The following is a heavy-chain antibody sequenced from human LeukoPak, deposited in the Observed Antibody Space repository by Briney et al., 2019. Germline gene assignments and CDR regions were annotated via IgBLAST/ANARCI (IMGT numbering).Heavy chain of an antibody. CDR3: ARLRVGATGDFDY. D-gene: IGHD1-26*01. Sequence: SGTLALTCAVSGGSISSSNWWSWLREPRGKGLEWIGEIYHSGSTNYNPSLKSRVTISVDKSKNQFSLKLSSVTAADTAVYYCARLRVGATGDFDYWGQGTLVTVSS. J-gene: IGHJ4*02. CDR1: GGSISSSNW. CDR2: IYHSGST. V-gene: IGHV4-4*02.